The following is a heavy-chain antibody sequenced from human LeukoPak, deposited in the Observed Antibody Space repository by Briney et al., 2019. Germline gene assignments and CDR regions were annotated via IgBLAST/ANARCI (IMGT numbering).Heavy chain of an antibody. CDR3: ARGRNSGSYAREYYFDY. CDR2: IYTSGST. V-gene: IGHV4-4*07. Sequence: IYTSGSTTYNPSLKRGVTISVGKSKKQFSLKLSSVTAADTAVYYCARGRNSGSYAREYYFDYWGQGTLVTVS. J-gene: IGHJ4*02. D-gene: IGHD1-26*01.